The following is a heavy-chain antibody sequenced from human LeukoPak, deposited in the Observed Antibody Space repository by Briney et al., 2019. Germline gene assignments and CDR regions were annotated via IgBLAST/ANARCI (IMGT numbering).Heavy chain of an antibody. D-gene: IGHD3-3*01. CDR3: ARGYYDFWSGYYHDAFDI. Sequence: PSETLSLTCTVSGGSISSHYWSWIRQPPGKGLEWIRYIYYSGSTNYNPSLKSRVTISVDTPKNQFSLKLSSVTAADTAVYYCARGYYDFWSGYYHDAFDIWGQGTMVTVSP. CDR2: IYYSGST. CDR1: GGSISSHY. V-gene: IGHV4-59*11. J-gene: IGHJ3*02.